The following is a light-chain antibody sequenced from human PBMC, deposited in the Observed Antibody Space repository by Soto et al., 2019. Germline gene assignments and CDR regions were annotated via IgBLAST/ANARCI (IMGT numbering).Light chain of an antibody. CDR1: QSVSNN. CDR3: QQYGSSPWK. CDR2: GAS. V-gene: IGKV3-20*01. J-gene: IGKJ1*01. Sequence: EIVMTQSPATLSVSPVATATLSCRASQSVSNNVAWYQQKPGQAPRLLIYGASSRATGIPDRFSGSGSGTDFTLTISRLEPEDFAVYYCQQYGSSPWKFGQGTKVDIK.